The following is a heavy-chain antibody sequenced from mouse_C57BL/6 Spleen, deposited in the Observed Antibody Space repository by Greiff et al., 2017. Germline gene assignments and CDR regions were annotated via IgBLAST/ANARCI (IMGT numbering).Heavy chain of an antibody. V-gene: IGHV1-85*01. J-gene: IGHJ4*01. Sequence: VQLQQSGPELVKPGASVKLSCKASGYTFTSYDINWVKQRPGQGLEWIGWIYPRDGSTKYNEKFKGKATLTVDTSSSTAYMELHSLTSEDSAVYFCARKFDGYYGGYAMDYWGQGTSVTVSS. D-gene: IGHD2-3*01. CDR1: GYTFTSYD. CDR2: IYPRDGST. CDR3: ARKFDGYYGGYAMDY.